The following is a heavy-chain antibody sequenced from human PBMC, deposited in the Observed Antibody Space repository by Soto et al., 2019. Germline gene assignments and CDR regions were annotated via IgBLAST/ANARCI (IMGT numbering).Heavy chain of an antibody. V-gene: IGHV1-18*01. CDR2: ISPYSGKT. J-gene: IGHJ4*02. CDR3: TRDRLTLTTSLIFDF. CDR1: GITFSAYA. Sequence: QVQLVESGGGVVQPGRSLRLSCAASGITFSAYAMHWVRQAPGQGLEWMGWISPYSGKTDYRQNLQGRVTMTADTSTTTAYMELRSLRSDDTAVYYCTRDRLTLTTSLIFDFWGQGTLVTVSS. D-gene: IGHD3-9*01.